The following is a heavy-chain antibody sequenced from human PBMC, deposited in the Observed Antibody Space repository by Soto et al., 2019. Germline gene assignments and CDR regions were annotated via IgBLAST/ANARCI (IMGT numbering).Heavy chain of an antibody. CDR3: AKGGSGSYSNAFDI. CDR1: GGSISSSSYY. V-gene: IGHV4-39*01. J-gene: IGHJ3*02. D-gene: IGHD3-10*01. Sequence: SETLSLTCTVSGGSISSSSYYGGWIRQPPGKGLEWIGSIYYSGSTYYNPSLKSRVTISVDTSKNQFSLKLSSVTAADTAVYYCAKGGSGSYSNAFDIWGQGTMVTVSS. CDR2: IYYSGST.